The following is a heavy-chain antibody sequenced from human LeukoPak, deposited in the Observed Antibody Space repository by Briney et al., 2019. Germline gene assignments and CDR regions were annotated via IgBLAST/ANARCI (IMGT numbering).Heavy chain of an antibody. CDR2: IYYTGST. J-gene: IGHJ4*02. Sequence: PSETLSLTCTVSGGSVSSDSYYWSWIRQPPGKGLEWIGYIYYTGSTNYNPSLKSRVTISVDMSKNQFSLKLSSVTAADTAVYYCARGLPSIAARPLMARSRYYFDYWGQGTLVTVSS. D-gene: IGHD6-6*01. V-gene: IGHV4-61*01. CDR3: ARGLPSIAARPLMARSRYYFDY. CDR1: GGSVSSDSYY.